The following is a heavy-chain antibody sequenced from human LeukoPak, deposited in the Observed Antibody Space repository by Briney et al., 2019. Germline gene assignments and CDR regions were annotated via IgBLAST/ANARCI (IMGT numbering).Heavy chain of an antibody. J-gene: IGHJ6*04. CDR2: ISGSGGTI. V-gene: IGHV3-48*03. CDR1: GFTFSSYE. CDR3: ARNRGSTSYYYYDMDV. Sequence: GGSLRLSCAASGFTFSSYEMNWVRQAPGKGLEWISYISGSGGTIYYADSVKGRFTISRDNAKNSLYLQMNTLRAEDTAVYYCARNRGSTSYYYYDMDVWGKGTSVTVSS. D-gene: IGHD2-2*01.